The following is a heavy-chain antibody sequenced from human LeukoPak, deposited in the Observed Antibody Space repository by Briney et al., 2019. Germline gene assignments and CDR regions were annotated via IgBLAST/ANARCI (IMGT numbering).Heavy chain of an antibody. CDR3: TTAGNHRYRNPTYYYYYMDV. J-gene: IGHJ6*03. D-gene: IGHD4-11*01. CDR1: GFTFSNAW. CDR2: IKSKTDGGTT. Sequence: PGGSLRLSCAASGFTFSNAWMSWVRQVPGKGLEWVGRIKSKTDGGTTDYAAPVKGRFTISRDDSKNTLYLQMNSLKTEDTAVYYCTTAGNHRYRNPTYYYYYMDVWGKGTTVTVSS. V-gene: IGHV3-15*01.